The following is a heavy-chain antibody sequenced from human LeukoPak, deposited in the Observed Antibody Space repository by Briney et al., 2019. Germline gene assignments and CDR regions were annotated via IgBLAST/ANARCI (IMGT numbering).Heavy chain of an antibody. Sequence: ASVKVSCKASGYTFTGYYIHWVRQAPGQGLECMGRINPNSGGTNYAQKFQGRVTMTRDPSIRTAYMELSRLSSDATAIYYCARDRGSGYDFDLWGPETLVTVSS. CDR3: ARDRGSGYDFDL. D-gene: IGHD5-12*01. CDR1: GYTFTGYY. J-gene: IGHJ4*02. CDR2: INPNSGGT. V-gene: IGHV1-2*06.